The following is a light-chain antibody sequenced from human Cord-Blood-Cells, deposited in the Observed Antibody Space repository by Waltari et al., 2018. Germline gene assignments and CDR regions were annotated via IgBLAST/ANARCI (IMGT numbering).Light chain of an antibody. CDR1: SSNIGSNY. Sequence: QSVLTQPPSASGTPGQRVTISCSGSSSNIGSNYVYWHQQPPGTAPKLLIYRNNQPPSGVPDRFSGSKSGTSASLAISGLRSEDEADYYCAAWDDSLSGYVFGTGTKVTVL. CDR2: RNN. CDR3: AAWDDSLSGYV. J-gene: IGLJ1*01. V-gene: IGLV1-47*01.